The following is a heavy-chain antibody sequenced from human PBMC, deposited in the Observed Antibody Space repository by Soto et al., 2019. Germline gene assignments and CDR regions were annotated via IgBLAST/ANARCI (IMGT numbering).Heavy chain of an antibody. D-gene: IGHD1-26*01. CDR2: IIPIFGTA. Sequence: SVKVSCKASGGTFSSYAISWVRQAPGQGLEWMGGIIPIFGTANYAQKFQGRVTITADESTSTAYMELSSLRSEDTAVYYCARDRLNSGSYYNLYYFDYWGQGTLVTVSS. J-gene: IGHJ4*02. CDR3: ARDRLNSGSYYNLYYFDY. CDR1: GGTFSSYA. V-gene: IGHV1-69*13.